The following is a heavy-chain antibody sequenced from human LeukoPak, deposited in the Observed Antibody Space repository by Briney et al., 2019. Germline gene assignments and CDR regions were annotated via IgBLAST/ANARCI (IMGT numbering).Heavy chain of an antibody. D-gene: IGHD2-2*01. Sequence: GASVNVSCKASGYTITSYYIHWVRQAPGQGLEWMGIINHSGSSTSYAQKCLGRVTMTRDTSTSTVYMQLGSLRSEDTALYYCARSGSSNSCPRDYWGQGTLVTVSS. J-gene: IGHJ4*02. CDR2: INHSGSST. V-gene: IGHV1-46*01. CDR3: ARSGSSNSCPRDY. CDR1: GYTITSYY.